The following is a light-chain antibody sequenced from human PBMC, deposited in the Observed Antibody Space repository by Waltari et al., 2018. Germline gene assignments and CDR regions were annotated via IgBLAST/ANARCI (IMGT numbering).Light chain of an antibody. J-gene: IGLJ1*01. Sequence: QSALTQPASVSGSPGQSIPIPCTGTSSDVGGYTYVPWYQQHPGKAPKLMIYEVSNRPSGVSNRFSGSKSGNTASLTISGLQAEDEADYYCSSYTSSSTYVFGTGTKVTVL. CDR2: EVS. CDR3: SSYTSSSTYV. CDR1: SSDVGGYTY. V-gene: IGLV2-14*01.